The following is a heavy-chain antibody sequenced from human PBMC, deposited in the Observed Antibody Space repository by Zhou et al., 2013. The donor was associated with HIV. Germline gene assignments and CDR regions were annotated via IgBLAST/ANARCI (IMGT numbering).Heavy chain of an antibody. D-gene: IGHD3-10*01. Sequence: QVHLLQSGPAIEKPGTSVKVSCKASGYTFTNFGISWVRQAPGQGLEWMGWINTYKDNTNYAEKFKGRVTMTVDRTTNTAYMELRSLRSDDTALFYCARDTRLSGTKPTYSPLDVWGKGTTIIVSS. CDR3: ARDTRLSGTKPTYSPLDV. CDR1: GYTFTNFG. CDR2: INTYKDNT. V-gene: IGHV1-18*01. J-gene: IGHJ6*04.